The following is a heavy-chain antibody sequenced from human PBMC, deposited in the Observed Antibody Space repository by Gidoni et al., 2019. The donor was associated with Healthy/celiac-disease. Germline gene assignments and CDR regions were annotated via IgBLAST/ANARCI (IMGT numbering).Heavy chain of an antibody. CDR3: ARGDIGYCSGGSCYWVGWFDP. V-gene: IGHV1-69*04. J-gene: IGHJ5*02. CDR2: IIPILGIA. CDR1: GGTFSSYA. D-gene: IGHD2-15*01. Sequence: QVQLVQSGAEVKKPGSSVKVSCKASGGTFSSYAISWVRQAPGQGLEWMGRIIPILGIANYAQKFQGRVTITADKSTSTAYMELSSLRSEDTAVYYCARGDIGYCSGGSCYWVGWFDPWGQGTLVTVSS.